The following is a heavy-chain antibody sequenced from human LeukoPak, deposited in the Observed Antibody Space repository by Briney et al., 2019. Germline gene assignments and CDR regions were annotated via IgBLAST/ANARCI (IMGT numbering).Heavy chain of an antibody. CDR3: ARGYIVATWYFDY. V-gene: IGHV4-30-2*01. Sequence: SETLSLTCTVSGGSISSGGYYWSWIRQPPGKGLEWIGYIYHSGSTYYNPSLKSRVTISVDRSKNQFSLKLSSVTAADTAVYYCARGYIVATWYFDYWGQGTLVTVSS. J-gene: IGHJ4*02. CDR1: GGSISSGGYY. D-gene: IGHD5-12*01. CDR2: IYHSGST.